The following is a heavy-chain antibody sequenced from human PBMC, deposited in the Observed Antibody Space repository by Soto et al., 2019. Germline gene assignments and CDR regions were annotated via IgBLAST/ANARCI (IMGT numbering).Heavy chain of an antibody. V-gene: IGHV3-30*03. CDR1: GFTFNDYA. D-gene: IGHD2-15*01. CDR2: ISFDGNNK. J-gene: IGHJ6*02. CDR3: ARDHWDCSGGGCNPHQLNFFAMDV. Sequence: QVHLVESGGGGVQPARSKRLSCVVSGFTFNDYAIHWVRQAPGKGLEWVAVISFDGNNKFYADSVKGRFTISRDRSKTTAYLQMNNLRAEDTAVYYCARDHWDCSGGGCNPHQLNFFAMDVWGQGTTVTVSS.